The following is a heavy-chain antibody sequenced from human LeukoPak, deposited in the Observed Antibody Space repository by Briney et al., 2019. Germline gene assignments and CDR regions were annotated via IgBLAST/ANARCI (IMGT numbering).Heavy chain of an antibody. Sequence: SETLSLTFAVYGGSFRWYYWSWIRPPPCKGVEGMGEINHSGSTKYNPSLQSRGTISVDKSKNQCSLKLSSVTAADTAVYYGASVDVGFALLLRYWGQGTLVTVSS. J-gene: IGHJ4*02. V-gene: IGHV4-34*01. D-gene: IGHD2-15*01. CDR3: ASVDVGFALLLRY. CDR2: INHSGST. CDR1: GGSFRWYY.